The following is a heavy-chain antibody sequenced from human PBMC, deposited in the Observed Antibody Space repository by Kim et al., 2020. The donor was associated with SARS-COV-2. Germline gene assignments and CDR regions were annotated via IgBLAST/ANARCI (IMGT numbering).Heavy chain of an antibody. CDR1: GYTFTSYD. Sequence: ASVKVSGKASGYTFTSYDINWVRQATGQGLEWMGWMNPNSGNTGYAQKFQGRVTMTRNTSISTAYMELSSLRSEDTAVYYCARGVSGYDNFDYWGQGTLVTVSS. J-gene: IGHJ4*02. CDR3: ARGVSGYDNFDY. D-gene: IGHD5-12*01. CDR2: MNPNSGNT. V-gene: IGHV1-8*01.